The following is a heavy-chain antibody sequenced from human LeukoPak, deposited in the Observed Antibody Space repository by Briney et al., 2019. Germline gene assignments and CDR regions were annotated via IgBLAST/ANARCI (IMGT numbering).Heavy chain of an antibody. Sequence: SETLSLICTVSGDSISSYNYFWGWIRQPPGKGLEWVGSIYYRGNTYYNPSLKSRVTLSADTSKNQFPLKVTSVTAADTAVYYCARASSGYYWDFDYWGQGALVTVSS. CDR1: GDSISSYNYF. CDR3: ARASSGYYWDFDY. J-gene: IGHJ4*02. V-gene: IGHV4-39*01. CDR2: IYYRGNT. D-gene: IGHD3-22*01.